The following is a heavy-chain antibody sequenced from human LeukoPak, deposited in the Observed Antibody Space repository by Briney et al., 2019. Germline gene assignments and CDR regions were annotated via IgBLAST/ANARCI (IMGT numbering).Heavy chain of an antibody. J-gene: IGHJ4*02. V-gene: IGHV1-69*04. Sequence: GASVKVSCKAPGGTFSSYAISWVRQAPGQGLEWMGRIIPILGIANYAQKFQGRVTITADKSTSTAYMELSSLRSEDTAVYYCARDRGPGYSSSSPFDYWGQGTLVTVSS. CDR1: GGTFSSYA. CDR2: IIPILGIA. CDR3: ARDRGPGYSSSSPFDY. D-gene: IGHD6-6*01.